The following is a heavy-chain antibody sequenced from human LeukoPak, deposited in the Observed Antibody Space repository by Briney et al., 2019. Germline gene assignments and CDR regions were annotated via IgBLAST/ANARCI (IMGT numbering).Heavy chain of an antibody. Sequence: PSETLSLTCTVSGGSISNYYWSWIRQPPGKGLEWIGYIYYSGSTNYNPSLKSRVTISVDTSKNQFSLKLSSVTAADTAVYYCARVGGTNYYYYGRDVWGKGTTVTVSS. D-gene: IGHD1-26*01. CDR1: GGSISNYY. CDR3: ARVGGTNYYYYGRDV. V-gene: IGHV4-59*01. J-gene: IGHJ6*04. CDR2: IYYSGST.